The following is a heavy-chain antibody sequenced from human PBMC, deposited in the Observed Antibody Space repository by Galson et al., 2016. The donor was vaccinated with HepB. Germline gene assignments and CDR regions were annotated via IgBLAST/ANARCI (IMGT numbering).Heavy chain of an antibody. CDR2: IYYSGSI. D-gene: IGHD6-13*01. V-gene: IGHV4-31*03. CDR1: GDSINSLGYY. Sequence: TLSLTCNVSGDSINSLGYYWTWIRQHPGKGLEWIGYIYYSGSIYYNPSLKSRVTISGDTSENQFSLKLRSVTAADTAVYYCARASAAGRWVLAYWGQGTLVTVSS. J-gene: IGHJ4*02. CDR3: ARASAAGRWVLAY.